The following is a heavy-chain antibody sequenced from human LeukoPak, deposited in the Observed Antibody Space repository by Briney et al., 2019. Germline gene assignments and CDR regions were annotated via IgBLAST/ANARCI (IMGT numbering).Heavy chain of an antibody. CDR3: ARDDGAPAAWGTDNNWFDF. CDR1: GFTFSSYE. D-gene: IGHD4/OR15-4a*01. CDR2: ISSSGSTI. V-gene: IGHV3-48*03. Sequence: GGSLRLSCAASGFTFSSYEMNWVRQAPGKGLEWVSYISSSGSTIYYADSVKGRFTISRDNSKNTLYLQMNSLRAEDTAIYYCARDDGAPAAWGTDNNWFDFWGQGTLVTVSS. J-gene: IGHJ5*01.